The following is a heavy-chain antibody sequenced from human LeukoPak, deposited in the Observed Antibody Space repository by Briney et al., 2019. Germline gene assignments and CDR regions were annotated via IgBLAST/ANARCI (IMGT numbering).Heavy chain of an antibody. CDR1: GYSFNNYW. J-gene: IGHJ4*02. CDR2: IYPGDSDT. CDR3: ALRGAYDDRFDY. Sequence: GESLKISCTGSGYSFNNYWIAWVRQMPGKGLEWMGIIYPGDSDTRYNPSFQGQVTISADKSISIAYLQWSSLKASDTAMYYCALRGAYDDRFDYWGQGTLVTVSS. D-gene: IGHD5-12*01. V-gene: IGHV5-51*01.